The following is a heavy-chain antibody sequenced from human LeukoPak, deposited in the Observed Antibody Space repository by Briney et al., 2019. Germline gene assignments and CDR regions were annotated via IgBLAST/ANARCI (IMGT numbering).Heavy chain of an antibody. CDR3: AKYTLPMVRGVILFDY. V-gene: IGHV3-30*02. J-gene: IGHJ4*02. CDR1: GFTFSSYG. Sequence: GGSLRLSCAASGFTFSSYGMHWVRQAPGKGLEWVAFIRYDGSNKYYADSVKGRFTISRDNSKNTLYLQMNSLRAEDTAVYYCAKYTLPMVRGVILFDYWGQGTLVTVSS. D-gene: IGHD3-10*01. CDR2: IRYDGSNK.